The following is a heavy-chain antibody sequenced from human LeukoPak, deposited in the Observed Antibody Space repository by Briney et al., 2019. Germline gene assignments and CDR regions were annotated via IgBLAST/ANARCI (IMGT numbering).Heavy chain of an antibody. CDR2: ISTTGGST. V-gene: IGHV3-23*01. Sequence: GGSLRLSCAASGFTFTTYALSWVRQAPGKGLEWVSTISTTGGSTYYADSVKGRFTISRDNSKNTLYLQMNSLGAEDTAVYYCAKPYSSGWRNWYFDLWGRGTLVTVSS. CDR3: AKPYSSGWRNWYFDL. CDR1: GFTFTTYA. D-gene: IGHD6-19*01. J-gene: IGHJ2*01.